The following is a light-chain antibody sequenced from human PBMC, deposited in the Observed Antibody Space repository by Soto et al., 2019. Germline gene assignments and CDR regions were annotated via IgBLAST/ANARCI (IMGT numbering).Light chain of an antibody. Sequence: QSVLTQPPSPSGTPGQRVTISCSGSSSNIGSNYVYWYQQLPGTAPKLLIYRNNQRPSGVPDRFSGSKSGTSASLAISGLRSEDEADYYCAAWDDSLSGWVFGGGTKVTVL. V-gene: IGLV1-47*01. CDR2: RNN. CDR1: SSNIGSNY. J-gene: IGLJ3*02. CDR3: AAWDDSLSGWV.